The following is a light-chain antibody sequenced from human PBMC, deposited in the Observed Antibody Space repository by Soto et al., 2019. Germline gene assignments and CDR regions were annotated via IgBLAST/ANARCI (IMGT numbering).Light chain of an antibody. CDR2: GTS. Sequence: EIVMTQSPATLSVSPGERATLSCRASQSVSSDLAWYQQKPGQAPRILIYGTSTRATGIPARFSGNGSGTEFTLTISSLQSEDCAVYYCQQYNNWLITFGQGTRLEIK. V-gene: IGKV3-15*01. J-gene: IGKJ5*01. CDR1: QSVSSD. CDR3: QQYNNWLIT.